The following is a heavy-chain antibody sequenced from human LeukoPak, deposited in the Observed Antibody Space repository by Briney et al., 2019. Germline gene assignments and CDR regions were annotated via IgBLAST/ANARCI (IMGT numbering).Heavy chain of an antibody. J-gene: IGHJ6*03. CDR3: ARDGYSGSYRAYYYYYYYMDV. D-gene: IGHD1-26*01. CDR1: GYSISSGYY. Sequence: TSETLSLTCTVSGYSISSGYYWGWIRQPPGKGLEWIGSIYHSGSTYYNPSLKSRVTISVDTSKNQFSLKLSSVTAADTAVYYCARDGYSGSYRAYYYYYYYMDVWGKGTTVNVSS. V-gene: IGHV4-38-2*02. CDR2: IYHSGST.